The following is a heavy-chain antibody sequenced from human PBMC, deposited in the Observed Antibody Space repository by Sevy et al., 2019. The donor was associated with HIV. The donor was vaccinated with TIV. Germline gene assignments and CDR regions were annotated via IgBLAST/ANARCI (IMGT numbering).Heavy chain of an antibody. D-gene: IGHD3-22*01. J-gene: IGHJ4*02. CDR2: FDPEDGRK. CDR1: GYTLTDFS. V-gene: IGHV1-24*01. CDR3: ATTKDYYDSSGYPFDF. Sequence: ASVKVSCKLSGYTLTDFSMHWVRQAPGKGLEWVATFDPEDGRKINAQKFQGRVTMTEDTSSDTAYMELNSLRSDETAVYYCATTKDYYDSSGYPFDFWGQGTQVTVSS.